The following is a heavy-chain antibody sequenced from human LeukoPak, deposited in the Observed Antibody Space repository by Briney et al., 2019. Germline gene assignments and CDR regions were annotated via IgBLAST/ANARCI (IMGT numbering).Heavy chain of an antibody. Sequence: GGSLRLSCAASGFTVSSNYMSWVRQAPGKGLEWVSAISGSGGSTYYADSVKGRFTISRDNSKNTLCLQMDSLRAEDTAVYYCAKGITDRGYYYYGMDVWGQGTTVTVSS. D-gene: IGHD1-14*01. CDR3: AKGITDRGYYYYGMDV. V-gene: IGHV3-23*01. CDR2: ISGSGGST. J-gene: IGHJ6*02. CDR1: GFTVSSNY.